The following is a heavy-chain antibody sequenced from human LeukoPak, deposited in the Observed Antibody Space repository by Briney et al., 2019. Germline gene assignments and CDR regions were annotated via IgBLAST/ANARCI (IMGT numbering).Heavy chain of an antibody. J-gene: IGHJ4*02. V-gene: IGHV3-7*01. D-gene: IGHD6-13*01. CDR3: ARAQAAAIDY. Sequence: GGSLRLSCVVSGFTFSSYRMSWVRQAPGKGLEWVANIKHDGSEKYYMDSVKGRFTISRDNAKNSAYLQVSSLRAEDTAVYYCARAQAAAIDYWGQGTLVTVSS. CDR1: GFTFSSYR. CDR2: IKHDGSEK.